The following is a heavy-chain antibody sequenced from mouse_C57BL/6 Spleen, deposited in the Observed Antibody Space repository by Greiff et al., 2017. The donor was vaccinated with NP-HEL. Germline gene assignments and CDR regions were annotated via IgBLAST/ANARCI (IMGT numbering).Heavy chain of an antibody. CDR2: IYPGSGST. Sequence: QVQLQQPGAELVKPGASVKMSCKASGYTLTSYWITWVKQRPGQGLEWIGDIYPGSGSTNYNEKFKSKATLTVDTSSSTAYMQLSSLTSEDSAVYYCARRGLLTHYAMDYWGQGTSVTVSS. D-gene: IGHD2-3*01. J-gene: IGHJ4*01. V-gene: IGHV1-55*01. CDR3: ARRGLLTHYAMDY. CDR1: GYTLTSYW.